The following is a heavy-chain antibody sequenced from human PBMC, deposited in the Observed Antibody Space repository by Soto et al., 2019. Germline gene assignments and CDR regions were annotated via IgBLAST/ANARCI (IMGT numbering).Heavy chain of an antibody. CDR1: GFTFSSYA. CDR3: AKDRDGAAAGPTKFYGMDV. J-gene: IGHJ6*02. D-gene: IGHD6-13*01. Sequence: GGSLRLSCAASGFTFSSYAMSWVRQAPGKGLAWVSVISGSGDSTYYADSVRGRFTISRDNSKNTLYLQLNSLRAEDTAVYYCAKDRDGAAAGPTKFYGMDVWGQGTTVTVSS. V-gene: IGHV3-23*01. CDR2: ISGSGDST.